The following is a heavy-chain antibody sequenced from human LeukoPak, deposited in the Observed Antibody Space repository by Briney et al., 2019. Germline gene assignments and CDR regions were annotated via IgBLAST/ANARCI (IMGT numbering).Heavy chain of an antibody. Sequence: PGGSLRLSCAASGFTFSSYSMNWVRQAPGKGLEWVSYISSSSSTIYYADSAKGRFTISRDNAKNSLYLQMNSLRAEDTAVYYCARETVVVPAAEPPRYYYYMDVWGKGTTVTVSS. D-gene: IGHD2-2*01. V-gene: IGHV3-48*01. CDR2: ISSSSSTI. J-gene: IGHJ6*03. CDR1: GFTFSSYS. CDR3: ARETVVVPAAEPPRYYYYMDV.